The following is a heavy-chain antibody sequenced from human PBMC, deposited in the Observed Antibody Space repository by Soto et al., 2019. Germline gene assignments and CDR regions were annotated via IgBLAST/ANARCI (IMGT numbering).Heavy chain of an antibody. J-gene: IGHJ4*02. V-gene: IGHV4-4*01. CDR2: IYQGGAT. CDR1: GGSVNNSNW. CDR3: VKGGWRVAVLDKGAFYS. D-gene: IGHD2-21*01. Sequence: QVHLQESGPRLVKPPGTLSLTCAVSGGSVNNSNWWSWVRQPPGKGLEWIGAIYQGGATKYTPSLKRRVTISVVKSKSQFSVKLTSVPAADTAVYFCVKGGWRVAVLDKGAFYSWCQGILVTGSS.